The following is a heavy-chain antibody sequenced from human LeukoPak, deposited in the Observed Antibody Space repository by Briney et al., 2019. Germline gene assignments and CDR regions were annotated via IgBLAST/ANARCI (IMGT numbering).Heavy chain of an antibody. V-gene: IGHV4-34*01. CDR2: INHSEDT. J-gene: IGHJ4*02. CDR3: ARDTGGYSSTLGY. CDR1: SESFIGYF. D-gene: IGHD5-18*01. Sequence: SETLSLTCAVYSESFIGYFWSWIRQPPGKGLEWIGEINHSEDTNYNPSLKSRVTISVDTSKNQFSLKLSSVTAADTAVYYCARDTGGYSSTLGYWGQGTLVTVSS.